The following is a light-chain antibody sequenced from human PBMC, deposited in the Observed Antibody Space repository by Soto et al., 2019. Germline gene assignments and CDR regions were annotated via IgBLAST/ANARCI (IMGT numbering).Light chain of an antibody. CDR2: DAS. Sequence: DIQMTQSPSTLSASVGDRVTITCRASQSISSWLAWYQQKPGKAPKVLIYDASSLESGVPSRFRGSGSGTEFTLTISSLQPGDFATYYCQQYNSYSFGGGTKVEIK. CDR1: QSISSW. CDR3: QQYNSYS. V-gene: IGKV1-5*01. J-gene: IGKJ4*01.